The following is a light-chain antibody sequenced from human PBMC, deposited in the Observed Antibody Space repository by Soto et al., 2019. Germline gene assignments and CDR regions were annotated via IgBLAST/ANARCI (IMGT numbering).Light chain of an antibody. CDR1: HDIGTY. Sequence: DVQMTQSPSSLSASVGDRVTITCQASHDIGTYLKWYQHRPGKAPKLLIFDASTLQRGVPSRFSGSGSGTEFNLTITSLQPEDFATYYCQQTYRTRTFGPGTTVDMK. V-gene: IGKV1-39*01. J-gene: IGKJ1*01. CDR2: DAS. CDR3: QQTYRTRT.